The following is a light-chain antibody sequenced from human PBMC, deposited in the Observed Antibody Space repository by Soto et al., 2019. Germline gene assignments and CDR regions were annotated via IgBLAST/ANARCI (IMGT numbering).Light chain of an antibody. Sequence: EIVLTQPPGTLSLSPGERATLSCRATQSVSSSYLVWYQQLPGQAPRLLIYGASTRATGIPARFSGSGSGTEFTLTISSLQSEDFAVYYCQQYNNWPPLTFGGGTKVDIK. CDR1: QSVSSSY. CDR3: QQYNNWPPLT. J-gene: IGKJ4*01. CDR2: GAS. V-gene: IGKV3-15*01.